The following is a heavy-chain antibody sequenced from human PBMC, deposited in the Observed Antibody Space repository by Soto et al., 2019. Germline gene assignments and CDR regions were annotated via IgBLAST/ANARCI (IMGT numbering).Heavy chain of an antibody. Sequence: VQLLQSGGGLVQPGGSLRLSCEASGFIFATTAMGWVRQAPGKGLDWVSTISGSGVRTYYADSVKGRFTISRGNSKHTLFLQMNRLRADEAGVYFCAAVMGSEYDYVWGSLSFDPWGKGALVTVST. V-gene: IGHV3-23*01. D-gene: IGHD3-16*01. CDR1: GFIFATTA. J-gene: IGHJ5*02. CDR2: ISGSGVRT. CDR3: AAVMGSEYDYVWGSLSFDP.